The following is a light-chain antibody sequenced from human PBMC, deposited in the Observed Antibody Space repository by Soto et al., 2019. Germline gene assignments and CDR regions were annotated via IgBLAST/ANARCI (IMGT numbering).Light chain of an antibody. Sequence: EIVLTQSPATLSFSPGERAPLXWGASQSVSSNLAWYQQKPGQAPRLLIYGASTRATGIPARFSGSGSGTEFTLTISSLQSEDFAVYYCQQYNNWPRTFGQGTKVAIK. CDR1: QSVSSN. J-gene: IGKJ1*01. V-gene: IGKV3-15*01. CDR2: GAS. CDR3: QQYNNWPRT.